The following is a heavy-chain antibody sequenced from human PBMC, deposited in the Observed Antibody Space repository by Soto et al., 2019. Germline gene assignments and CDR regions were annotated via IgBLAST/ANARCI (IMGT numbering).Heavy chain of an antibody. Sequence: QVQLQQWGAGLLKPSETLSLTCAVYGGSFSGYYWSWIRQPPGKGLEWIGEINHSGSTNYNPSLKSRVTISGDTSKNQVSLNLSSVTAADTAVYYCAGGRGRQPLVMSYYYGMDVWGQGTTVTVSS. CDR1: GGSFSGYY. D-gene: IGHD6-13*01. V-gene: IGHV4-34*01. J-gene: IGHJ6*02. CDR2: INHSGST. CDR3: AGGRGRQPLVMSYYYGMDV.